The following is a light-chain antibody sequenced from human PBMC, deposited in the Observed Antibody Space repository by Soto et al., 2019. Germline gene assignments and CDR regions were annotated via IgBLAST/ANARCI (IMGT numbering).Light chain of an antibody. CDR3: AAWDDSLNGLYV. CDR2: SNN. J-gene: IGLJ1*01. V-gene: IGLV1-44*01. Sequence: QSVLTQPPAASGTPGQRVTISCSGSSTNIGTNTVNWYQQVPRTAPKLLIYSNNQRPSGVPDRFSGSKSGTSASLAISGLQSEDEADYYCAAWDDSLNGLYVFGTGTTVTVL. CDR1: STNIGTNT.